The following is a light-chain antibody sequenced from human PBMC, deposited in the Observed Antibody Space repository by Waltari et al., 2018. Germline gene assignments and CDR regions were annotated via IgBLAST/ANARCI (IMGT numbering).Light chain of an antibody. CDR3: CSYAGNYLRV. CDR1: SSDVGGYNY. V-gene: IGLV2-11*01. CDR2: NVS. Sequence: QSALTQPRSLSGSPRQSVTISSTGTSSDVGGYNYVSWYQQYPGRAPKVVIYNVSKRPSGVPDRFSGSKSGNTASLTISGLQAEDEADYYCCSYAGNYLRVFGGGTRLTVL. J-gene: IGLJ3*02.